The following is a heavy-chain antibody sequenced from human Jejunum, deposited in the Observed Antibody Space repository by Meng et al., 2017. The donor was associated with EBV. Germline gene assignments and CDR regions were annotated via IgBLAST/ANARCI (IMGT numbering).Heavy chain of an antibody. J-gene: IGHJ4*02. D-gene: IGHD3-3*01. CDR2: INESGST. V-gene: IGHV4-34*01. CDR3: RQAFCSAEAGCSDR. CDR1: GGPVSGHY. Sequence: QVHLQPWGAGLLKPSXXLSLTXAAYGGPVSGHYWSWIRQSPGKRLEWIGEINESGSTNYNPSLKSRVIIFMDTSKNQFSLNLNSVIAADTAVYYCRQAFCSAEAGCSDRRGQGTLVTVSS.